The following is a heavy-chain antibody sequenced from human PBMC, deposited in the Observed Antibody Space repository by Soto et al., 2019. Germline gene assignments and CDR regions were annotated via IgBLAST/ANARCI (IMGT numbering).Heavy chain of an antibody. Sequence: ASVKVSCKASGYTFTGYYMHWVRQAPGQGLEWMGWISAYNGNTNYAQKLQGRVTMTTDTSTSTAYMELRSLRSDDTAVYYCARVRVTYYYYYGMDVWGQGTTVTVSS. CDR2: ISAYNGNT. V-gene: IGHV1-18*04. CDR1: GYTFTGYY. D-gene: IGHD2-21*02. J-gene: IGHJ6*02. CDR3: ARVRVTYYYYYGMDV.